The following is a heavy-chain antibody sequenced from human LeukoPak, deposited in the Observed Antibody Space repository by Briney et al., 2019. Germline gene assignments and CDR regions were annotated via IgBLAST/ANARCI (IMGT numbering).Heavy chain of an antibody. D-gene: IGHD3-16*02. V-gene: IGHV1-69*13. CDR1: GGTFSSYA. CDR2: IIPIFGTA. J-gene: IGHJ4*02. CDR3: ARVGPSYDYVWGSYRYEGGPLDY. Sequence: GASVKVSCKASGGTFSSYAISWVRQAPGQGLEWMGGIIPIFGTANYAQKFQGRVTITADESTSTAYMELSSLRSEDTAVYYCARVGPSYDYVWGSYRYEGGPLDYWGQGTLVTVSS.